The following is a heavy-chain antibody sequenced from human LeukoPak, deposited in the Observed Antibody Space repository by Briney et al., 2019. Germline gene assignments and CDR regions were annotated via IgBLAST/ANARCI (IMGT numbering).Heavy chain of an antibody. Sequence: ASVKVSCKASGYTFTASGLCWVRQAPGQGLEWMGWINPYNDITDYAQTFKGRVTMTTDTSTSTAYMELRSLRSDDTAVYYCARVSGGYAKDVWGKGTTVTVSS. V-gene: IGHV1-18*01. J-gene: IGHJ6*04. CDR1: GYTFTASG. CDR2: INPYNDIT. D-gene: IGHD2-2*01. CDR3: ARVSGGYAKDV.